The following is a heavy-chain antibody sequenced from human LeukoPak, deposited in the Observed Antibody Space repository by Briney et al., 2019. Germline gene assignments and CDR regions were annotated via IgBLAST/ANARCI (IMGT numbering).Heavy chain of an antibody. CDR1: GFTFSSYA. Sequence: GGSLRLSCAASGFTFSSYAMSWVRQAPGKGLEWVSAISDSGGNTYYADSVKGRFTISRDNSKNTLYLRMNSLRADDTAVYYCAKEKGGSSFYYGMDVWAKGPRSPSP. CDR2: ISDSGGNT. D-gene: IGHD6-6*01. J-gene: IGHJ6*02. CDR3: AKEKGGSSFYYGMDV. V-gene: IGHV3-23*01.